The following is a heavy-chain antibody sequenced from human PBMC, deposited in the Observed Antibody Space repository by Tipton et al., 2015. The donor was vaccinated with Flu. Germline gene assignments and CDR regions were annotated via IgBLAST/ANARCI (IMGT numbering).Heavy chain of an antibody. CDR1: GYSISSGYY. Sequence: TLSLTCAVSGYSISSGYYWGWVRQPPGKGLEWIGTIYHSGSTYYNPSLKSRLTMSVDTSKNQFSLKLSSVTAADTAVYYCAKLVYFDSSGYYRYYFDYWGQGTLVTVST. CDR2: IYHSGST. D-gene: IGHD3-22*01. V-gene: IGHV4-38-2*01. CDR3: AKLVYFDSSGYYRYYFDY. J-gene: IGHJ4*02.